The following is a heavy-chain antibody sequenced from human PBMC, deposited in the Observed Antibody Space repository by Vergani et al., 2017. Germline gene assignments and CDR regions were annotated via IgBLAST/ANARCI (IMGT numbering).Heavy chain of an antibody. CDR2: IGYDGRIK. V-gene: IGHV3-30*02. CDR3: GKYGRENSDSGYFDD. Sequence: QVQLLETGGGVVQPGGSLRLYCATSGFSFNTYGAHWVRQAPGKGLEWVAFIGYDGRIKYNVDSVKGRFTISRGTSKKTLSLQMRRLRADDTAVYYCGKYGRENSDSGYFDDWGQGTLVTVSS. CDR1: GFSFNTYG. J-gene: IGHJ4*02. D-gene: IGHD4-11*01.